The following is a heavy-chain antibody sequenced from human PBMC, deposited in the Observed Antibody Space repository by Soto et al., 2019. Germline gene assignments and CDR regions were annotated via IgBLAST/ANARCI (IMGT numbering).Heavy chain of an antibody. CDR1: GFIFSDYA. Sequence: QVQLVESGGGVVQPGRSLRLSCAASGFIFSDYAMHWVRQAPGKGLEWVAVISYGGDNKYYADSVRGRFAISRDNLKNTLDLQMNSLNPEDTAVYHCAKARHSTSCYGLEADFWGQGTLVTVSS. CDR3: AKARHSTSCYGLEADF. J-gene: IGHJ4*02. D-gene: IGHD6-13*01. CDR2: ISYGGDNK. V-gene: IGHV3-30*09.